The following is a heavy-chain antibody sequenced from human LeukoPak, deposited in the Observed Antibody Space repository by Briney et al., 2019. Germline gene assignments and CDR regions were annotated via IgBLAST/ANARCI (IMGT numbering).Heavy chain of an antibody. J-gene: IGHJ3*02. V-gene: IGHV1-24*01. D-gene: IGHD3-22*01. CDR3: VTHFDSSGPDAFDI. CDR2: VDPEDGET. CDR1: GHTLTEMS. Sequence: ASVKVSCKAPGHTLTEMSMHWVRQAPGKGFEWMGGVDPEDGETIYAQKFQGRVTMTDDPSTDTAYMELSSLRSEDTAVYYCVTHFDSSGPDAFDIWGQGTMVTVSS.